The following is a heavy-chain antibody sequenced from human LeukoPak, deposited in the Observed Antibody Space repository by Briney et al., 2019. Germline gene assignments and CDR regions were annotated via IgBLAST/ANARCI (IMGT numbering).Heavy chain of an antibody. D-gene: IGHD6-13*01. CDR3: ARGRAVEAAAGTVYFDY. CDR1: GYSFTSYW. CDR2: IYPGDSDT. Sequence: GESLKISCKGSGYSFTSYWIGWVRQMPGKGLEWMGTIYPGDSDTRYSPSFQGQVTISADKSISTAYLQWSSLKASDTAMYYCARGRAVEAAAGTVYFDYWGQGTLVTVSS. V-gene: IGHV5-51*01. J-gene: IGHJ4*02.